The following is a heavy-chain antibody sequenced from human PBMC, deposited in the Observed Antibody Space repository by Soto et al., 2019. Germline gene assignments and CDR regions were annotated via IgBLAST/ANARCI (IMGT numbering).Heavy chain of an antibody. Sequence: QVQLVESGGGVVQPGRSLRLSCAASGFTFSSYAMNWVRQAPGKGLEWVAVISYDGSNKYYADSVKGRFTISRDNSKNTLYLQMNSLRDDDTAVYYCAREVAAAGTVDYWGQGTLVTVSS. CDR3: AREVAAAGTVDY. D-gene: IGHD6-13*01. CDR1: GFTFSSYA. CDR2: ISYDGSNK. J-gene: IGHJ4*02. V-gene: IGHV3-30-3*01.